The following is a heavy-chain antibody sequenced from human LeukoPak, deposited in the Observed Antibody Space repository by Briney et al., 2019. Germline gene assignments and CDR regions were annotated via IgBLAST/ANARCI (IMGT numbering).Heavy chain of an antibody. D-gene: IGHD6-19*01. CDR2: ISNGDGTT. CDR3: AKGSGGWYQFFDH. Sequence: GGSLRLSCAGSGFTFSTYAMTWVRQAPGKGLEWVSSISNGDGTTYYTDSVKGRFTISRNNSKNTLYLQMNSLRAEGTAVYYCAKGSGGWYQFFDHWGQGTLVTVSS. J-gene: IGHJ5*02. V-gene: IGHV3-23*01. CDR1: GFTFSTYA.